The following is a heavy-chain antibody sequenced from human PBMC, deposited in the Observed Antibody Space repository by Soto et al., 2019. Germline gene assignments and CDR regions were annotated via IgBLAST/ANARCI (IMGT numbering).Heavy chain of an antibody. CDR3: ARDHCSSASCYDLNWFDP. J-gene: IGHJ5*02. Sequence: ASVKVSCKASGYTFTSYGISWVRQAPGQGLEWMGWISAYNGNTNYAQKLQGRVTMTTDTSTSTAYMELRSLRSDDTAAYYCARDHCSSASCYDLNWFDPWGQGALVTVSS. V-gene: IGHV1-18*01. D-gene: IGHD2-2*01. CDR1: GYTFTSYG. CDR2: ISAYNGNT.